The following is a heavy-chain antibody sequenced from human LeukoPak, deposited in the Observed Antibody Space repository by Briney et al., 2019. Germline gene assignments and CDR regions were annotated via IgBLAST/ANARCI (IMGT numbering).Heavy chain of an antibody. V-gene: IGHV3-23*01. CDR1: GFTFSSYA. J-gene: IGHJ6*02. CDR2: ISGSGGST. D-gene: IGHD5-24*01. Sequence: GGSLRLSCAASGFTFSSYAMSWVRQAPGKGLEWVSAISGSGGSTYYADSVKGRFTISRDNSKNTLYLQMNSLRAEDTAVYYCAKLGGEMATHYYYHYGMDVWGQGTTVTVSS. CDR3: AKLGGEMATHYYYHYGMDV.